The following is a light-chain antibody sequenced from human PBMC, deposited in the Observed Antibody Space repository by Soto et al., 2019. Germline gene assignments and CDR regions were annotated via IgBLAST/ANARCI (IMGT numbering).Light chain of an antibody. V-gene: IGKV1-5*03. J-gene: IGKJ4*01. CDR2: KAS. CDR3: QQYNSYPS. Sequence: DIQMTQSPSTLSASVGDRVTITCRASQSISRWLAWYQQKPGKAPKLLIYKASSLESGVPSRFGGGGYAIEFPITISSQQADDVATDYCQQYNSYPSFGGGTKVEIK. CDR1: QSISRW.